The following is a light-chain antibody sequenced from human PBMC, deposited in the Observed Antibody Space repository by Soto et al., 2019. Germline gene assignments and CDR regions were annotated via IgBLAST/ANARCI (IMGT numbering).Light chain of an antibody. V-gene: IGLV3-21*04. CDR2: DDS. CDR1: NIGSKS. Sequence: SYELTQAPSVSVAPGKTARITCGGNNIGSKSVHWYPQKPGQAPVLVIYDDSHRPSGIPERFSGSNSENTPTLTISRVEAGDEADYYCQVWDTSSDHVLFGGGTKLTVL. CDR3: QVWDTSSDHVL. J-gene: IGLJ2*01.